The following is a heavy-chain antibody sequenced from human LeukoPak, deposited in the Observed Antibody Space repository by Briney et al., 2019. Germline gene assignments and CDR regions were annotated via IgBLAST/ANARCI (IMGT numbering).Heavy chain of an antibody. CDR1: GYTFTGYY. Sequence: ASVKVSCKASGYTFTGYYIHWVRQAPGQGLEWMGWISAYNGNTNYAQKLQGRVTMTTDTSTSTAYMELRSLRSDDTAVYYCARDASLGEGFDYWGQGTLVTVSS. V-gene: IGHV1-18*04. CDR3: ARDASLGEGFDY. CDR2: ISAYNGNT. J-gene: IGHJ4*02. D-gene: IGHD3-10*01.